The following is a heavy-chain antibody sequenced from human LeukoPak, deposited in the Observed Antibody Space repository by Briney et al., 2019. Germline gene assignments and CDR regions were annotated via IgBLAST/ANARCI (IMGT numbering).Heavy chain of an antibody. J-gene: IGHJ4*02. V-gene: IGHV3-23*01. CDR1: GFTFSNYA. D-gene: IGHD3-3*01. Sequence: PGGSLRLSCAASGFTFSNYAMNWVRQAPGKGLEWVSAISTSADRTYYPDSVKGRFTISRDNSKNTVYLEMNSLRAEDTAVYYCAKEGVGSAAEFFDYWGQGTLVTVSS. CDR3: AKEGVGSAAEFFDY. CDR2: ISTSADRT.